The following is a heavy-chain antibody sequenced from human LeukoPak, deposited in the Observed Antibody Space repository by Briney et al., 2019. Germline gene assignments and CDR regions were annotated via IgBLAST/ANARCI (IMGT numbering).Heavy chain of an antibody. CDR2: IIPIFGTA. Sequence: SVKVSCKAFGYKLTDNWIHWVRQAPGQGLEWMGGIIPIFGTANYAQKFQGRVTITADKSTSTAYMELSSLRSEDTAVYYCASSPLQLWTNYYMDVWGKGTTVTVSS. V-gene: IGHV1-69*06. CDR1: GYKLTDNW. CDR3: ASSPLQLWTNYYMDV. D-gene: IGHD5-18*01. J-gene: IGHJ6*03.